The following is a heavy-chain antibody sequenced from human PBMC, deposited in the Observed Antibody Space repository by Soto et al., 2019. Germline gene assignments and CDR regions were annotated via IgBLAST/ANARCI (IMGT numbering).Heavy chain of an antibody. CDR3: AREPHYYFWSGYRYYGMEV. CDR1: GYTFTSYY. D-gene: IGHD3-3*01. V-gene: IGHV1-46*01. J-gene: IGHJ6*02. Sequence: ASVKVSCKASGYTFTSYYMHWVRQAPGQGLEWMGIINPSGGSTSYAQKFQGRVTMTRDTSTSTVYMELSSLRSEDTAVYYCAREPHYYFWSGYRYYGMEVWGQGTKVTVS. CDR2: INPSGGST.